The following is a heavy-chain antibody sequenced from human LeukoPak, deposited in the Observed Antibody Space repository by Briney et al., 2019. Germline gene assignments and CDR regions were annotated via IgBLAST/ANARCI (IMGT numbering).Heavy chain of an antibody. CDR3: ARVGDILTGYFDY. CDR1: GFTFSSYS. V-gene: IGHV3-48*01. J-gene: IGHJ4*02. Sequence: GGSLRLSCVASGFTFSSYSMNWVRQAPGEGLEWVSYISSSSSTIYYADSVKGRFTISRDNAKNSLYLQMNSLRAEDTAVYYCARVGDILTGYFDYWGQGTLVTVSS. CDR2: ISSSSSTI. D-gene: IGHD3-9*01.